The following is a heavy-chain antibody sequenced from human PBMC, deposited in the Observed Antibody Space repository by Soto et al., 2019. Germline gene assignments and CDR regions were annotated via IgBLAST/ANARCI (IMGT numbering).Heavy chain of an antibody. Sequence: QVQLVESGGGVVQPGRSLRLSCAASGFTFSSNGMHWVRQAPGKGLAWVAIIWYDGSNKNYADAVKGRFTISRDNSKNTLYLQMNSLRADDTAVYYCARWNLVVPTIDAFDLWGQGTMVTVSS. V-gene: IGHV3-33*01. J-gene: IGHJ3*01. CDR2: IWYDGSNK. D-gene: IGHD1-26*01. CDR3: ARWNLVVPTIDAFDL. CDR1: GFTFSSNG.